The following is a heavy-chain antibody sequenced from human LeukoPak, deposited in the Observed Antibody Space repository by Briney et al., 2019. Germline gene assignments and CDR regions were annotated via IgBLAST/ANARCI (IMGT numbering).Heavy chain of an antibody. J-gene: IGHJ5*02. V-gene: IGHV4-30-2*01. CDR2: IYHSGST. D-gene: IGHD3-3*01. Sequence: SETLSLTCTVSGGSISSGGYYWSWVRQPPGKGLEWIGYIYHSGSTYYNPSLKSRVTISVDRSKNQFSLKLRSVTAADTAVYYCARATIFGVVITPRGGWFDPWGQGTLVTVSS. CDR1: GGSISSGGYY. CDR3: ARATIFGVVITPRGGWFDP.